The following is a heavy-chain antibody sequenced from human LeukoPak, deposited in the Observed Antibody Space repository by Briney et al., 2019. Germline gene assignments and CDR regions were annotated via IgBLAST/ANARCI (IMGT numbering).Heavy chain of an antibody. CDR3: ARGPYYYDSSGSFDY. J-gene: IGHJ4*02. CDR2: IYTSGST. CDR1: GGSISSGSYY. D-gene: IGHD3-22*01. V-gene: IGHV4-61*02. Sequence: PSQTLSLTCTVSGGSISSGSYYWSWIRQPAGKGLKWIGRIYTSGSTNYNPSLQSRVTISVDTSKNQFSLKLTSVTAADTAVYYCARGPYYYDSSGSFDYWGQGTLVTVSS.